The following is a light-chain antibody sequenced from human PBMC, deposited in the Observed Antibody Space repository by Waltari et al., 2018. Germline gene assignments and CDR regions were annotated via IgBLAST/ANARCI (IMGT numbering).Light chain of an antibody. J-gene: IGLJ2*01. CDR3: QAWDNNFVI. Sequence: SSDLTQPPSVSVSPGQTARIACSGERLGTRYVSWYQQKPGQSPLLVIYQDKKRPSVIPERFSGSNSGNTATLTINGTQTLDEAEYFCQAWDNNFVIFGGGTKLTVL. CDR1: RLGTRY. V-gene: IGLV3-1*01. CDR2: QDK.